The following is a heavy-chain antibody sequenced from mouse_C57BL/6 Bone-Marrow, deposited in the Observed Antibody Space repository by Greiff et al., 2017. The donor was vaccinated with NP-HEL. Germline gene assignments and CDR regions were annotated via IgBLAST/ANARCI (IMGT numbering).Heavy chain of an antibody. CDR2: ISDGGSYT. D-gene: IGHD1-1*01. CDR3: AREGYYGSIFDY. J-gene: IGHJ2*01. Sequence: EVNVVESGGGLVKPGGSLKLSCAASGFTFSSYAMSWVRQTPEKRLEWVATISDGGSYTYYPANVKGRFTISRDNAKNNLYLQMSHLKSEDTAMYYCAREGYYGSIFDYWGQGTTLTVSS. V-gene: IGHV5-4*01. CDR1: GFTFSSYA.